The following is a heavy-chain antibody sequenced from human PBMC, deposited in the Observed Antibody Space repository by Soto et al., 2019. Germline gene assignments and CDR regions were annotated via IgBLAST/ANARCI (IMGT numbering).Heavy chain of an antibody. V-gene: IGHV3-23*01. CDR1: GFTFSSYA. CDR2: ISGNGGST. D-gene: IGHD2-15*01. J-gene: IGHJ4*02. Sequence: GGSLRLSCAASGFTFSSYAMSWVRQAPGKGLEWVSTISGNGGSTYYADSVKGRFTISRDNSKNMLFLQINSLRAEDTAVYYCAREAATGFLDYWGQGTLVTVSS. CDR3: AREAATGFLDY.